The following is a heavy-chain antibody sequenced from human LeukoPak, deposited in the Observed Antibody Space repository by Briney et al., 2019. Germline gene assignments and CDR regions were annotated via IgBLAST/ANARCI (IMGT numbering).Heavy chain of an antibody. CDR2: ISGDSSNI. CDR3: ARDAGTSANWSFDY. J-gene: IGHJ4*02. D-gene: IGHD6-13*01. Sequence: GGSPRLSCAASGFTFSRYSMNWVRQAPEKGLEWVSSISGDSSNIYYADSVKGRFTISRDNAKNSLYLQMSSLTVEDTAVYYCARDAGTSANWSFDYWGPGTLVTVSS. CDR1: GFTFSRYS. V-gene: IGHV3-21*01.